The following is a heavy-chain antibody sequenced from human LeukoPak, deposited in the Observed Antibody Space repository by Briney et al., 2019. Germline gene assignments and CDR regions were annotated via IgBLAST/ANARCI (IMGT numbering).Heavy chain of an antibody. CDR2: ISWNSGKI. CDR3: AKDRGYSSSFFEI. D-gene: IGHD6-19*01. V-gene: IGHV3-9*03. J-gene: IGHJ4*02. Sequence: GGSLRLSCAASGFIFDGYAMHWVRQAPGKGLEWVSGISWNSGKIDYADSVKGRFTISRDNAKNSLYLQMNSLRVEDMALYYCAKDRGYSSSFFEIWGQGTLVTVSS. CDR1: GFIFDGYA.